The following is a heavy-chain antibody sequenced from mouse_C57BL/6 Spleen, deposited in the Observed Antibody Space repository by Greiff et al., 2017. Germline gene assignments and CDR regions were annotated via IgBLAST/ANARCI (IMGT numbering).Heavy chain of an antibody. V-gene: IGHV5-2*01. J-gene: IGHJ4*01. CDR1: EYEFPSHD. CDR3: ARHGDDYDNYYAMDY. CDR2: INSDGGST. D-gene: IGHD2-4*01. Sequence: EVKLVESGGGLVQPGESLKLSCESNEYEFPSHDMSWVRKTPEKRLELVAAINSDGGSTYYPDTMERRFIISRDNTKKTLYLQMSSLRSEDTALYYCARHGDDYDNYYAMDYWGQGTSVTVSS.